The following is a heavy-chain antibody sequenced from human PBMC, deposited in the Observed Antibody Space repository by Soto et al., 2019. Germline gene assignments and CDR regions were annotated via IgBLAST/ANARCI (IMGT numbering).Heavy chain of an antibody. CDR2: ISSNSAYI. Sequence: AGGSRRRSCAASGFTFRSFTMNWVRQAPGKGLEWVSTISSNSAYIYYTDALSGRFTISRDNAKNSLHLQMNSLRAEDTAVYYCTRDASRDSSARGWFDPWGPGTLVTVSS. J-gene: IGHJ5*02. CDR3: TRDASRDSSARGWFDP. CDR1: GFTFRSFT. D-gene: IGHD6-13*01. V-gene: IGHV3-21*01.